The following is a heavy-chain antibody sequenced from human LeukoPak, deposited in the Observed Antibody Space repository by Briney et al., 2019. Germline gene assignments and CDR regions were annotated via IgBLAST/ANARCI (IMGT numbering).Heavy chain of an antibody. V-gene: IGHV3-23*01. J-gene: IGHJ5*02. D-gene: IGHD3-22*01. CDR1: AFTCSSYA. Sequence: PGGALRLSCSAPAFTCSSYAMRWVRQAPRKGLKWDSAISDRGGTTYYADSVKGRFTISRDNSKNKLYLHMNSLRAEDAAVYYCSRGRIDVYYYDSSGSWFDAGGRGTVDMVFS. CDR3: SRGRIDVYYYDSSGSWFDA. CDR2: ISDRGGTT.